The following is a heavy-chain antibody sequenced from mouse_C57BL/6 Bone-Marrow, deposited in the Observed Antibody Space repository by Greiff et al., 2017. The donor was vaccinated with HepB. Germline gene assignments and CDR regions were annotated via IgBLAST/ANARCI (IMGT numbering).Heavy chain of an antibody. Sequence: EVKLMESGGGLVQPKGSLKLSCAASGFSFNTYAMNWVRQAPGKGLEWVARIRSKSNNYATYYADSVKDRFTISRDDSESMLYLQMNNLKTEDTAMYYCVRPSYDGYYAYWGQGTLVTVSA. V-gene: IGHV10-1*01. CDR1: GFSFNTYA. CDR2: IRSKSNNYAT. D-gene: IGHD2-3*01. J-gene: IGHJ3*01. CDR3: VRPSYDGYYAY.